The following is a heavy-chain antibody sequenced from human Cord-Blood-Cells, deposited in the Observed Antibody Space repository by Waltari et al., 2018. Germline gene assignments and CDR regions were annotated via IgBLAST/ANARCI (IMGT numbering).Heavy chain of an antibody. J-gene: IGHJ4*02. Sequence: QVQLVESGGGVVQPGRSLRLSCAASGFTCSSYAMHWVRQAPGKGLEWVAVISYDGSNKYYADSVKGRFTISRDNSKNTLYLQMNSLRAEDTAVYYCARGSIAARLDYWGQGTLVTVSS. V-gene: IGHV3-30-3*01. CDR2: ISYDGSNK. D-gene: IGHD6-6*01. CDR3: ARGSIAARLDY. CDR1: GFTCSSYA.